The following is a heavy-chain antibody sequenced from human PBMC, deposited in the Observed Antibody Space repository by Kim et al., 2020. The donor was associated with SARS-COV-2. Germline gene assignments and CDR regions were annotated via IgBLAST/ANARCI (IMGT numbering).Heavy chain of an antibody. Sequence: YYTPSLKSRLFISLDASKNQFSLKLSSVTAADTAVYYCARDRGGSGTLEYWGQGTLVTVSS. V-gene: IGHV4-31*02. J-gene: IGHJ4*02. D-gene: IGHD6-19*01. CDR3: ARDRGGSGTLEY.